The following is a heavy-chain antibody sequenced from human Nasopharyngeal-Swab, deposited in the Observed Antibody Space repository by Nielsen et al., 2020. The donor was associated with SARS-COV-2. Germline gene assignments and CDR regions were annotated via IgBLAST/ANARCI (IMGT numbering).Heavy chain of an antibody. Sequence: GESLKISCAASGFTFSDYYMSWIRQAPGKGLEWVSYISSSSSTIYYADSVKGRFTISRDNAKNSLYLQMNSLRDEDTAVYYCARNRAPYCGGDCYSVNYWGQGTMVTVSS. J-gene: IGHJ4*02. D-gene: IGHD2-21*02. CDR2: ISSSSSTI. V-gene: IGHV3-11*04. CDR1: GFTFSDYY. CDR3: ARNRAPYCGGDCYSVNY.